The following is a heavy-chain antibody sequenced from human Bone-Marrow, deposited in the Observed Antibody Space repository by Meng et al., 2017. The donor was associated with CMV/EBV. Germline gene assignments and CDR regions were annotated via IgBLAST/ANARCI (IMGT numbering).Heavy chain of an antibody. V-gene: IGHV3-33*06. Sequence: GESLKISCAASGFTFSSYAMTWVRQAPGKGLEWVALIWYDGSNTYYADSVKGRFTISRDNSKNTLYLQMNSLRAEDTAVYYCAKDGQRGYYKDVWGQGTTVTVSS. D-gene: IGHD5-18*01. J-gene: IGHJ6*02. CDR1: GFTFSSYA. CDR3: AKDGQRGYYKDV. CDR2: IWYDGSNT.